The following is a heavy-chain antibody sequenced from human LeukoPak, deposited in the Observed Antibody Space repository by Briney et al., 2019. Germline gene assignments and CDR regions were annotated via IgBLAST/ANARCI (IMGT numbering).Heavy chain of an antibody. CDR3: ARESGSGSHFDY. J-gene: IGHJ4*02. CDR2: IIPIFGTA. CDR1: GGTFSSYA. D-gene: IGHD3-10*01. Sequence: SVKVSCKASGGTFSSYAISWVRQAPGQGLEWMGGIIPIFGTASYAQKFQGRVTMTRDTSTTTVYMELSSLRSEDTAVYYCARESGSGSHFDYWGQGTLVTVSS. V-gene: IGHV1-69*05.